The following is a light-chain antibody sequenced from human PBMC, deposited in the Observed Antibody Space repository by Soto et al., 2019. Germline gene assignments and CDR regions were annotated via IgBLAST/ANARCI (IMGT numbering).Light chain of an antibody. V-gene: IGLV1-44*01. Sequence: QAVVTQPPSASGTPGQRVTISCSGSSSNIGSHTVNWYQHLPGTAPTLLIYSNVHRPSGVPDRFSGSKSGASASLAISGVQSEDEAEYYCATWDGSLNGVVFGGGTKVTVL. CDR1: SSNIGSHT. CDR3: ATWDGSLNGVV. J-gene: IGLJ2*01. CDR2: SNV.